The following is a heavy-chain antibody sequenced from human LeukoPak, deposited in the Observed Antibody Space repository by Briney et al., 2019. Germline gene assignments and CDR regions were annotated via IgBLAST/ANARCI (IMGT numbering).Heavy chain of an antibody. J-gene: IGHJ4*02. CDR1: GSTFTSFG. D-gene: IGHD1-26*01. Sequence: ASVKVSCKASGSTFTSFGISWVRQAPGHGLEWMGWISAYNGNTNYAQKLQGRVTMTTDTSTSTAYMELRSLRSDDTAVYYGARGNGSYCFDYWGQGTLVTVSS. CDR3: ARGNGSYCFDY. CDR2: ISAYNGNT. V-gene: IGHV1-18*01.